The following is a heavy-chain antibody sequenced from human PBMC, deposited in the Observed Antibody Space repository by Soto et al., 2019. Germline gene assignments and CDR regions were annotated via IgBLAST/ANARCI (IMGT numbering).Heavy chain of an antibody. Sequence: SETLSLTCTVSGVSIGSYYWNWIRQSPSRGLEWLGRTYYRSKWYNDYTGSVKSRMTINPDTSKNQFSLQLNSVTPEDTAVYYCARGGTGGRPLDIWGQGTMVTVSS. D-gene: IGHD7-27*01. CDR3: ARGGTGGRPLDI. V-gene: IGHV6-1*01. CDR2: TYYRSKWYN. CDR1: GVSIGSYY. J-gene: IGHJ3*02.